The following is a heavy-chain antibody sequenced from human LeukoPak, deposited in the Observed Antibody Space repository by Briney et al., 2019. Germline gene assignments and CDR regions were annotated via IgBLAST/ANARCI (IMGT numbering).Heavy chain of an antibody. V-gene: IGHV3-48*01. J-gene: IGHJ4*02. Sequence: GGSLRLSCAASGFTFSSYSMNWVRQAPGKGLEWVSYISSSSSTIYYADSVKGRFTISRDNAKISLYLQMNSLRAEDTAVYCCARAESDYGTDYWGQGTLVTVSS. CDR1: GFTFSSYS. CDR2: ISSSSSTI. D-gene: IGHD4-17*01. CDR3: ARAESDYGTDY.